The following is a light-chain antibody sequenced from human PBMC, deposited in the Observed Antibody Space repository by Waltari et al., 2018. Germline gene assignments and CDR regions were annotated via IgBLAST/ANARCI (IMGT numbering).Light chain of an antibody. CDR1: RPNIGMNS. CDR2: DHN. Sequence: QSVFTQPPSVSAAPGPKVTISCSGRRPNIGMNSPSRYQQLPGTAPKLLIYDHNKRPSGIPDRFSGSKSGTSATLGITGLQTGDEADYYCGTWDNSLSAMVFGGGTKLTVL. J-gene: IGLJ3*02. CDR3: GTWDNSLSAMV. V-gene: IGLV1-51*01.